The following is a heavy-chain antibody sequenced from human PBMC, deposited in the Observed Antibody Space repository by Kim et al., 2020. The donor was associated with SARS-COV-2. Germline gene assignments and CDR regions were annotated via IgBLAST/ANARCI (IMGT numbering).Heavy chain of an antibody. D-gene: IGHD1-26*01. Sequence: GGSLRLSCIASGFTFGDYDMSWFRQAPGKGLEWVGVICSKLCGWTTDYAASVKGKFTISRDNSKNIDYLQMNSLTTEDTDVYYCTRQLKVGATDHHFDSWGQGTLVTVSS. CDR2: ICSKLCGWTT. J-gene: IGHJ4*02. V-gene: IGHV3-49*03. CDR1: GFTFGDYD. CDR3: TRQLKVGATDHHFDS.